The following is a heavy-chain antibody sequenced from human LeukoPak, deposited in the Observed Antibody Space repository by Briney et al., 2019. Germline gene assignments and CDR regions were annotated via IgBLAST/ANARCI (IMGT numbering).Heavy chain of an antibody. J-gene: IGHJ5*02. CDR3: ARDGGYYDSSGYYYGVWFDP. CDR1: GGSISSGDYY. V-gene: IGHV4-30-4*08. CDR2: IYYSGST. Sequence: PSQTLSLTCTVSGGSISSGDYYWSWIRQPPGKGLEWIGYIYYSGSTYYNPSLKSRVTISVDTSKNQFSLKLSSVTAADTAVYYCARDGGYYDSSGYYYGVWFDPWGQGTLVTVSS. D-gene: IGHD3-22*01.